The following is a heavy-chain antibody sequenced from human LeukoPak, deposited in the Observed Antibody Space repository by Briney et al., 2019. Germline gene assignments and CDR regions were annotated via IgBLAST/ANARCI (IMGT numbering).Heavy chain of an antibody. J-gene: IGHJ4*02. V-gene: IGHV4-59*01. CDR2: IYHTGST. CDR1: GGYINNYY. CDR3: ARGDSSSLPFDY. Sequence: SETLSLTCTVSGGYINNYYWSWIRQSPEKGLVWIGYIYHTGSTNYNPSLKSRVTISVDTSKNQFSLKLRSVTAADTAVYYCARGDSSSLPFDYWGQGTLVTVSS. D-gene: IGHD6-6*01.